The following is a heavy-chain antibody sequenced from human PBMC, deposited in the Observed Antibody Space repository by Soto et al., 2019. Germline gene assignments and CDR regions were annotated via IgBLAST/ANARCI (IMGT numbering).Heavy chain of an antibody. CDR2: IYYSGDT. V-gene: IGHV4-39*01. J-gene: IGHJ4*02. D-gene: IGHD5-18*01. CDR1: GGSISSSSYY. Sequence: SETLSLTCTVSGGSISSSSYYWGWIRQPPGKGLEWIGTIYYSGDTYYNPSLKSRVTISVDTSKNQFSLKLSSVTAADTAVYYCARHSGLSIQLWVYFDYWGQGTLVTVSS. CDR3: ARHSGLSIQLWVYFDY.